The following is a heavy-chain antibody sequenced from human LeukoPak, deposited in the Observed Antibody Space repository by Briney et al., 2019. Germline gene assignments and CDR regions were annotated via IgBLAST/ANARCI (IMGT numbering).Heavy chain of an antibody. J-gene: IGHJ4*02. Sequence: SETLSLTCTVSGGSISNYYWSWIRQRPGKGLEWIGYIYYSGSTNYNPSLRSRVTISVDTSKNQFSLKLSSVTAADTAVYYCARSHGSGSYYNLNDYWGQGTLVTVSS. V-gene: IGHV4-59*01. CDR3: ARSHGSGSYYNLNDY. D-gene: IGHD3-10*01. CDR1: GGSISNYY. CDR2: IYYSGST.